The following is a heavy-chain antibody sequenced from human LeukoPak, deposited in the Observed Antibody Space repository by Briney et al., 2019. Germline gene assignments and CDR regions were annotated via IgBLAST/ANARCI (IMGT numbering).Heavy chain of an antibody. Sequence: PSETLSLTCTVSGGSISSGSYYWSWIRQPAGKGLEWIGRICTSGSTNYNPSLKSRVTISVDTSKNQFSLKLSSVTAADTAVYYCARTYSSSLFDYWGQGTLVTVSS. CDR2: ICTSGST. D-gene: IGHD6-6*01. V-gene: IGHV4-61*02. CDR1: GGSISSGSYY. J-gene: IGHJ4*02. CDR3: ARTYSSSLFDY.